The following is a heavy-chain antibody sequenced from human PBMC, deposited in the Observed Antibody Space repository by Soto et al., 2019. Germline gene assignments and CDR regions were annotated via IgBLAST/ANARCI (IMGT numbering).Heavy chain of an antibody. Sequence: GSLRLSCAASGFTFSSYWMSWVRQAPGKGLEWVANIKQDGSEKYYVDSVKGRFTISRDNAKNSLYLQMNSLRAEDTAVYHCARDSYYDILTGYYYYYYYGMDVWGQGTTVTVPS. CDR1: GFTFSSYW. J-gene: IGHJ6*02. D-gene: IGHD3-9*01. CDR3: ARDSYYDILTGYYYYYYYGMDV. V-gene: IGHV3-7*01. CDR2: IKQDGSEK.